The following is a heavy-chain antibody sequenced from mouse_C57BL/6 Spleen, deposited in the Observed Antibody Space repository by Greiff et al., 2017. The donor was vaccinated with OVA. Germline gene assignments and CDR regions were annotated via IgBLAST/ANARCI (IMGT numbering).Heavy chain of an antibody. D-gene: IGHD2-4*01. J-gene: IGHJ4*01. CDR3: AREDDYGGMDY. V-gene: IGHV3-6*01. Sequence: EVKLQQSGPGLVKPSQSLSLTCSVTGYSFTSGYYWNWKRQFPGNKLECMGFIRYDGSNNYNPSLKNLIAITRDTSKNQFFLKLNSVTTEDTATYYCAREDDYGGMDYWGQGTSVTVSS. CDR1: GYSFTSGYY. CDR2: IRYDGSN.